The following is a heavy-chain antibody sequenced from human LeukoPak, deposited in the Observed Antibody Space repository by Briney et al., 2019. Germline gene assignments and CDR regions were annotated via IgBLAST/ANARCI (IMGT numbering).Heavy chain of an antibody. D-gene: IGHD6-19*01. Sequence: GGSLRLSCAASGFTFSDYYMSWIRQAPGKGLEWVSSISGSGAGTYYADSVKGRFIISRDNSKNTLNLQMNSLRAEDTAVYYCAKDLSLEVAADWFDPWGQGTQVTVSS. CDR2: ISGSGAGT. CDR1: GFTFSDYY. V-gene: IGHV3-23*01. CDR3: AKDLSLEVAADWFDP. J-gene: IGHJ5*02.